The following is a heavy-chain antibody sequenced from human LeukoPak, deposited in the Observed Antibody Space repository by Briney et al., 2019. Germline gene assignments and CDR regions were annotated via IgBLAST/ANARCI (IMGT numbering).Heavy chain of an antibody. V-gene: IGHV1-2*02. CDR3: ARVLYYYDSSGYYT. J-gene: IGHJ5*02. CDR1: VYTFTGYY. CDR2: INPNSGGT. Sequence: ASVKVSCKASVYTFTGYYMRWVRQAPGQGLEWMGWINPNSGGTNYAQKFQGRVTMTRDTSISTAYMELSRLRSDDTAVYYCARVLYYYDSSGYYTWGQGTLVTVSS. D-gene: IGHD3-22*01.